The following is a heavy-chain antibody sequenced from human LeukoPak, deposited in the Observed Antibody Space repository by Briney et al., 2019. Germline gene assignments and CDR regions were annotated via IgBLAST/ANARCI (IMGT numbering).Heavy chain of an antibody. CDR3: ASNPRTTLLLDY. J-gene: IGHJ4*02. V-gene: IGHV1-69*05. CDR2: IIPIFGTA. D-gene: IGHD1-14*01. CDR1: GGTFSSYA. Sequence: SSVKVSCKASGGTFSSYAISWVRQAPGQGLDWMGRIIPIFGTANYAQKFQGRVTITTDESTSTAYLELSSLRSEDTAVYYCASNPRTTLLLDYWGQGTLVTLSS.